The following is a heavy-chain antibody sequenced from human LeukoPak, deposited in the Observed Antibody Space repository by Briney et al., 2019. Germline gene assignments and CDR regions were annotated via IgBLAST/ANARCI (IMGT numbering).Heavy chain of an antibody. D-gene: IGHD6-19*01. Sequence: PSETLSLTCTVSGGSISSYYWSWIRQSAGKGLEWIGRIYTSGSTNYNPSLKSRVTISVDKSKNQFSLKLSSVTAADTAVYYCARGGAVAGSPSYYYYYYMDVWGKGTTVTVSS. V-gene: IGHV4-4*07. CDR3: ARGGAVAGSPSYYYYYYMDV. J-gene: IGHJ6*03. CDR1: GGSISSYY. CDR2: IYTSGST.